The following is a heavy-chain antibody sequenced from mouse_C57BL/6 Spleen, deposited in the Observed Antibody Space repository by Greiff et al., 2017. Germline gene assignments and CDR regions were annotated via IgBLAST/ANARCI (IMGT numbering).Heavy chain of an antibody. J-gene: IGHJ2*01. D-gene: IGHD3-2*02. CDR1: GYAFSSSW. V-gene: IGHV1-82*01. CDR2: IYPGDGDT. CDR3: ARVQTAQAPFDY. Sequence: VKLQQSGPELVKPGASVKISCKASGYAFSSSWMNWVKQRPGKGLEWIGRIYPGDGDTNYNGKFKGKATLTADKSSSTAYMQLSSLTSEDSAVYFCARVQTAQAPFDYWGQGTTLTVSS.